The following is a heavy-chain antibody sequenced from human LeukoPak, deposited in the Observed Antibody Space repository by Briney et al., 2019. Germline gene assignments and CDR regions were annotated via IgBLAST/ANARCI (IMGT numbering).Heavy chain of an antibody. V-gene: IGHV3-74*01. CDR2: INNDGSST. CDR1: GFSFSSYW. D-gene: IGHD1-26*01. Sequence: GGSLRLSCAASGFSFSSYWMHWVRQAPGKGLVWVSRINNDGSSTTYAESVKGRFTIFRDNAKNTLYLQMNSLRAEDTAVYYCALFKYMVGHGWGQGTMVTISS. J-gene: IGHJ3*01. CDR3: ALFKYMVGHG.